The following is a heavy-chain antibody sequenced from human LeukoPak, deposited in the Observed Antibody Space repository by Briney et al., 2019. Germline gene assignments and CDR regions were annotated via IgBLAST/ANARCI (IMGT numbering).Heavy chain of an antibody. J-gene: IGHJ5*02. Sequence: PSETLSLTCTVSGDSVTSDTYSWSWIRQPPGTGLHWIGYFDYSGTTNYNPSLSSRITISLDTPKNQFSLKLGSVTAADTALYYCARTTGRYLEFDPWGQGTLVTVSS. CDR2: FDYSGTT. D-gene: IGHD3-9*01. CDR1: GDSVTSDTYS. CDR3: ARTTGRYLEFDP. V-gene: IGHV4-61*01.